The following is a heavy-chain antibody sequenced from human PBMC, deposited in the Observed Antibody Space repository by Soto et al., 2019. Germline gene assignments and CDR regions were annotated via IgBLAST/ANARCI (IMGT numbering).Heavy chain of an antibody. V-gene: IGHV3-33*01. CDR2: IWYDGSNK. Sequence: PGGSLRLSRAASGFTFSSYGMHWVRQAPGKGLEWVAVIWYDGSNKYYADSVKGRFTISRDNSKNTLYLQMNSLRAEDTAVYYCAREIAPYSGSYYVGVLLGYWGQGTLVTVSS. CDR3: AREIAPYSGSYYVGVLLGY. J-gene: IGHJ4*02. CDR1: GFTFSSYG. D-gene: IGHD1-26*01.